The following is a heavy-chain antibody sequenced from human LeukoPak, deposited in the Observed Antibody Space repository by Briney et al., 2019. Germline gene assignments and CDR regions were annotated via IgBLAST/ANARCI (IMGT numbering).Heavy chain of an antibody. D-gene: IGHD2-2*01. CDR3: VSKRVCSSTSCSFTHFDY. CDR1: GYSISSGYY. Sequence: SETLSLTCTVSGYSISSGYYWGWIRQPPGKGLEWIGSIYHSGSTNYNPSLKSRVTMSVDTSKNQFSLKLSCVTAAGTAVYYCVSKRVCSSTSCSFTHFDYWGQGTLVTVSS. CDR2: IYHSGST. J-gene: IGHJ4*02. V-gene: IGHV4-38-2*02.